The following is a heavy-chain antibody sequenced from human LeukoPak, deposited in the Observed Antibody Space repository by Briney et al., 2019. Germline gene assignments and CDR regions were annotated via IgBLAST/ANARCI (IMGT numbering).Heavy chain of an antibody. J-gene: IGHJ3*02. Sequence: AGGSLRLSCAASGFTFSSYGMHWVRQAPGKGLEWAAFIRYDGSNKYYADSVKGRFTISRDNSKNTLYLQMNSLRAEDTAVYYCAREYYDSSGSKRSAFDIWGQGTMVTVSS. CDR2: IRYDGSNK. V-gene: IGHV3-30*02. CDR1: GFTFSSYG. CDR3: AREYYDSSGSKRSAFDI. D-gene: IGHD3-22*01.